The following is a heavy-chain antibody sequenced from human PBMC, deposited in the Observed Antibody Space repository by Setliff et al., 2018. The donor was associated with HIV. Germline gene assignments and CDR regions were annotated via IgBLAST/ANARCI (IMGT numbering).Heavy chain of an antibody. Sequence: ASVKVSCKASGYTFTSYAMHWMRQAPGQRPEWMGCINGGSGRTEYSQKFQSRVTITRDTAARTDYMELSSLRSEETAVYFCAREGEGNGWARLDYWGQGTLVTVSS. D-gene: IGHD6-19*01. V-gene: IGHV1-3*01. CDR3: AREGEGNGWARLDY. J-gene: IGHJ4*02. CDR2: INGGSGRT. CDR1: GYTFTSYA.